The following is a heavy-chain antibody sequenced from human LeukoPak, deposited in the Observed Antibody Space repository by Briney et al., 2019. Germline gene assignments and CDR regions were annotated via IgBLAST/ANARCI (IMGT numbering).Heavy chain of an antibody. CDR1: GFTFSSYA. CDR2: ISGSGGST. Sequence: GGSLRLSCAASGFTFSSYAMSWVRQAPGKGLEWVSAISGSGGSTYYADSVKGRFTISRDNSKNTLYPQMNSLRAEDTAVYYCAKSSYSSSGYIDHWGQGTLVTVSS. J-gene: IGHJ4*02. V-gene: IGHV3-23*01. D-gene: IGHD3-22*01. CDR3: AKSSYSSSGYIDH.